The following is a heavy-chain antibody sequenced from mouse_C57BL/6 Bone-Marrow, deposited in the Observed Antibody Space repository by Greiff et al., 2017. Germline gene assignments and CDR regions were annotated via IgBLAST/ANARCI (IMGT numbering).Heavy chain of an antibody. J-gene: IGHJ1*03. CDR1: GFTFSSYA. CDR3: ASSSYGYFDV. D-gene: IGHD1-1*01. Sequence: EVKLVESGGGLVKPGGSLKLSCAASGFTFSSYAMSWVRQTPEKRLEWVATISDGGSYTYYPDNVKGRFTISRDNAKNNLYLQMSHLKSEDTAMYYCASSSYGYFDVWGTGTTVTVSS. CDR2: ISDGGSYT. V-gene: IGHV5-4*03.